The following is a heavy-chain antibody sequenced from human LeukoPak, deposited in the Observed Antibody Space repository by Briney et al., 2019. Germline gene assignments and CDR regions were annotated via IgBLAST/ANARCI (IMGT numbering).Heavy chain of an antibody. D-gene: IGHD6-25*01. CDR3: VRDISGYVRNDY. J-gene: IGHJ4*02. CDR2: IYSSGIT. CDR1: GGSISSGDYY. Sequence: SQTLSLTCTVSGGSISSGDYYWSWIRQPPGKGLEWIGYIYSSGITYYNPSHKGRVTISKGMSNKQFSLNLSSVTAADTAVYYCVRDISGYVRNDYWGQGTLVTVSS. V-gene: IGHV4-30-4*01.